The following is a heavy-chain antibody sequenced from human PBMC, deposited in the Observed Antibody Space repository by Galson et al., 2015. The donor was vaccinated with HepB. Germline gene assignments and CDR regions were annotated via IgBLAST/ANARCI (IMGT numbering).Heavy chain of an antibody. V-gene: IGHV1-18*04. CDR2: ISAYNGNA. D-gene: IGHD2-2*01. CDR1: GYTFTSYG. CDR3: ARSQGLLSQTQPIDI. J-gene: IGHJ3*02. Sequence: SVKVSCKASGYTFTSYGISWVRQAPGQGLEWMGWISAYNGNANYAQKLQGRVTMTTDTSTSTAYMELRSLRSDDTAVYYCARSQGLLSQTQPIDIWGQGTMVTVSS.